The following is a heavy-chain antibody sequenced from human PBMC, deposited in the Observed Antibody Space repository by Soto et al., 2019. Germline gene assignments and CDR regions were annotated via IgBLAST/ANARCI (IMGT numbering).Heavy chain of an antibody. CDR3: ATADGFGVVTPFFEY. D-gene: IGHD3-3*01. Sequence: QPQLQESGPGLVKPPETLSLTCTVSGGSISSRSHYWGWIRQSPGRHLEWIGSSYYRGSTHYNPSLKTRFTISVDTSKNQVSLTVYSVTAADTAVYYCATADGFGVVTPFFEYWGQGILVTVSS. CDR2: SYYRGST. J-gene: IGHJ4*02. CDR1: GGSISSRSHY. V-gene: IGHV4-39*01.